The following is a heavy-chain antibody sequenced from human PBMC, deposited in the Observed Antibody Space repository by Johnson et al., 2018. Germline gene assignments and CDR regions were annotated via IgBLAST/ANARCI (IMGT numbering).Heavy chain of an antibody. CDR1: FGSIISSPYY. CDR2: IYYSGTV. J-gene: IGHJ6*02. V-gene: IGHV4-39*01. D-gene: IGHD3-3*01. CDR3: ARRGVETRKHYYYNGLDV. Sequence: QVQLQESGPGLVKPSETLSLTCTVSFGSIISSPYYWGWVRQAPGKTLEWMGNIYYSGTVYYNPSLQSRVSISVDTSKKQFSLKLRSVSAADTAVYYCARRGVETRKHYYYNGLDVWGQGTTVTVSS.